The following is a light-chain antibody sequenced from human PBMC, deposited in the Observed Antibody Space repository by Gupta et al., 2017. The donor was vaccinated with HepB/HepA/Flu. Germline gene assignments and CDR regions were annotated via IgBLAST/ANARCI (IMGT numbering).Light chain of an antibody. CDR3: QQSVRTPYT. V-gene: IGKV1-39*01. CDR2: GAS. CDR1: QSVATY. J-gene: IGKJ2*01. Sequence: DIQMTQSPSSLSASVGDRVTITCRAGQSVATYLHWYQQETGKAPRLLIYGASTLQSGVPPRFSGSGSGTDCTLTIRSLQPEDLAMYDCQQSVRTPYTFGQGTKLEI.